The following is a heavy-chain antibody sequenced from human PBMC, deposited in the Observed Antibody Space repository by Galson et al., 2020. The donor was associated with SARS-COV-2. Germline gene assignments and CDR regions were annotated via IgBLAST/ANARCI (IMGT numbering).Heavy chain of an antibody. CDR2: IDQNGSV. V-gene: IGHV4-34*01. Sequence: SETLSLTRAVYGESFSGHYWSWIRQPPGKGLEWIGEIDQNGSVNYSPSLKSRVTVSVDTSKNQFSLKLRSITAADRGVYYCARGHYQISMMVIVFTGGAFYFDFWGQGTLVTVSS. CDR3: ARGHYQISMMVIVFTGGAFYFDF. D-gene: IGHD3-22*01. J-gene: IGHJ4*02. CDR1: GESFSGHY.